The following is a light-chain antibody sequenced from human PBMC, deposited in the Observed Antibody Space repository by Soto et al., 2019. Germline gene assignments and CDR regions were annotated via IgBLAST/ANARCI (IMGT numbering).Light chain of an antibody. V-gene: IGKV3-15*01. CDR1: QSVSSN. CDR2: GAS. Sequence: IVMTQSPATLSVSPGERATLSCRASQSVSSNLAWYQQNPGQAPRLLIYGASTRATGIPARFSGSGSGTEFTLTISSLQSEDFAVYYCQQYNNWPPGTFGQGTKVEIK. CDR3: QQYNNWPPGT. J-gene: IGKJ1*01.